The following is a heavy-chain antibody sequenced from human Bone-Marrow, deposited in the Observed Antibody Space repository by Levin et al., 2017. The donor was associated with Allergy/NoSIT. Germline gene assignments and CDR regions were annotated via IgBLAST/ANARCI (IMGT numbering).Heavy chain of an antibody. CDR3: ARTDYDSSGPGDS. CDR2: VSAYNGHT. CDR1: GYMFTNYG. V-gene: IGHV1-18*01. J-gene: IGHJ4*02. D-gene: IGHD3-22*01. Sequence: PEASVKVSCKASGYMFTNYGLIWVRQAPGQGLEWMGWVSAYNGHTNYAQKLQGRVSMTTDTSTRTAYMELRSLRSDDTAVYYCARTDYDSSGPGDSWGQGTLVTVSS.